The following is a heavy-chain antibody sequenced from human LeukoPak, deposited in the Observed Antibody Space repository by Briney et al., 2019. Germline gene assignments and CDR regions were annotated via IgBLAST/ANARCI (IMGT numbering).Heavy chain of an antibody. Sequence: GGSLRLSCATSGFTFTTYWMSWVRQVPEKGLEWVSVIYSGGSTYYADSVKGRFTISRDNSKNTLYLQMGSLRAEDMAVYYCARGAVAADYWGQGTLVTVSS. CDR2: IYSGGST. CDR3: ARGAVAADY. J-gene: IGHJ4*02. V-gene: IGHV3-66*02. D-gene: IGHD6-19*01. CDR1: GFTFTTYW.